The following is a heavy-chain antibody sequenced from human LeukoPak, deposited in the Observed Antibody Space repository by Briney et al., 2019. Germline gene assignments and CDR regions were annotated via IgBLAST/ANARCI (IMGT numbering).Heavy chain of an antibody. V-gene: IGHV4-31*03. CDR3: ARGEGSYYYDSSGYYYFDY. Sequence: SETLSLTCSVSGASLSSRTSYWGWIRQPPGKGLEWIGYIYYSGSTYYNPSLKSRVTISVDTSKNQFSLKLSSVTAADTAVYYCARGEGSYYYDSSGYYYFDYWGQGTLVTVSS. CDR2: IYYSGST. D-gene: IGHD3-22*01. CDR1: GASLSSRTSY. J-gene: IGHJ4*02.